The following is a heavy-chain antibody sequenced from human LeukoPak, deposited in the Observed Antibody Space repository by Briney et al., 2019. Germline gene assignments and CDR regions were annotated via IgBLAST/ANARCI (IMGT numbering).Heavy chain of an antibody. V-gene: IGHV1-46*01. CDR3: ARDPVGYSYGHFDY. J-gene: IGHJ4*02. Sequence: ASVTVSCTASGYTFTIYYMHWVRQAPGQGLEWMGIINPSDGSTSYAQKFQGRVTMTRDTSTSTVYMELSSLRSEDTAVYYCARDPVGYSYGHFDYWGQGTLVTVSS. D-gene: IGHD5-18*01. CDR2: INPSDGST. CDR1: GYTFTIYY.